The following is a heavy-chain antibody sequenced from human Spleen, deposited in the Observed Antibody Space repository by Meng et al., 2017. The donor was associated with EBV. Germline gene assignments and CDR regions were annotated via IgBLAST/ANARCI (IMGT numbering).Heavy chain of an antibody. CDR3: ARVVVVPDATDHFHP. CDR1: GGSISSSRYY. D-gene: IGHD3-16*02. CDR2: IYSRGNT. V-gene: IGHV4-39*07. J-gene: IGHJ5*02. Sequence: QLQLQQSGPGLVKPSXTLSLTCTXSGGSISSSRYYWGWIRQPPGKGLEWIASIYSRGNTYYNPSLTSRVTISLDTSKNQCSLDLYSVTAADTAVYYCARVVVVPDATDHFHPWGRGTLVTVSS.